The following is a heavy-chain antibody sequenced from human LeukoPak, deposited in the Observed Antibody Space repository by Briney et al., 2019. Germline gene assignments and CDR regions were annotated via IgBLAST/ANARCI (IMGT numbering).Heavy chain of an antibody. CDR2: IFYSGST. Sequence: SETLSLTCTVSGGSISTSNYYWGWIRQPPGKGLEWIGNIFYSGSTYYNPSLKSRVSISIDTSKNQFSLKLSSVTAADTAVYYCARDAIAVAGTRYFDYWGQGTVVTVSS. CDR1: GGSISTSNYY. CDR3: ARDAIAVAGTRYFDY. V-gene: IGHV4-39*07. D-gene: IGHD6-19*01. J-gene: IGHJ4*02.